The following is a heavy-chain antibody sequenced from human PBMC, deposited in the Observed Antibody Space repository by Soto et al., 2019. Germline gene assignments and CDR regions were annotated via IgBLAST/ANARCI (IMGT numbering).Heavy chain of an antibody. J-gene: IGHJ5*02. V-gene: IGHV1-8*01. CDR1: GYTFTSYD. D-gene: IGHD6-19*01. CDR3: ARAPRAAEQWLGLNNWFDP. CDR2: MNPNSGNT. Sequence: ASVKVSCKASGYTFTSYDINWVRQATGQGLEWMGWMNPNSGNTGYAQKFQGRVTMTRNTSISTAYMELSSLRSEDTAVYYCARAPRAAEQWLGLNNWFDPWGQGTLVTVSS.